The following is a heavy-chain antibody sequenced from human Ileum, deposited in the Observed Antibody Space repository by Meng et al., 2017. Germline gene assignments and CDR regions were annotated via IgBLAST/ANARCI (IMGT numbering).Heavy chain of an antibody. Sequence: QVGLGGSGGGVVPPGGSLGLSCAASGFIFSSYGMHWVRQAPGKGLEWVAVIWHDGSRESYADSVKGRFTITRDNSKNTLYLQMNSLGAEDTAVYYCAKDPNGDYVGAFDTWGPGTMVTVSS. J-gene: IGHJ3*02. CDR1: GFIFSSYG. V-gene: IGHV3-33*06. CDR3: AKDPNGDYVGAFDT. CDR2: IWHDGSRE. D-gene: IGHD4-17*01.